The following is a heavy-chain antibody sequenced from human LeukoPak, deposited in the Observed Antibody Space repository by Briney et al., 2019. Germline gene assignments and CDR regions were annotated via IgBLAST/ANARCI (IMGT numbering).Heavy chain of an antibody. V-gene: IGHV1-2*02. Sequence: ASVKVSCKTSGYTFTDYYMHWVRQAPAQGLEWMGWINPNSGVTNYVQKFQGRVTMTRDTSISTAYVELSRLRSDDTAVYYCARGGNWKEQAFDIWGQGTMLTVSS. CDR2: INPNSGVT. CDR3: ARGGNWKEQAFDI. J-gene: IGHJ3*02. D-gene: IGHD1-20*01. CDR1: GYTFTDYY.